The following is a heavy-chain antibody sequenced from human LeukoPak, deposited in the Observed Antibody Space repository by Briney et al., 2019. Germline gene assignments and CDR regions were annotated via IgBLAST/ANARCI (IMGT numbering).Heavy chain of an antibody. V-gene: IGHV4-34*01. CDR2: INHSGST. J-gene: IGHJ3*02. Sequence: SETLSLTCAVYGGSFSGYYWSWIRQPPGRGLEWIGEINHSGSTHNNASLKSQVTLVVDTSKNQFPRKLSPVTAADTGVYFCARTRTVTAFDIWGQGTRVTVSS. CDR1: GGSFSGYY. D-gene: IGHD4-11*01. CDR3: ARTRTVTAFDI.